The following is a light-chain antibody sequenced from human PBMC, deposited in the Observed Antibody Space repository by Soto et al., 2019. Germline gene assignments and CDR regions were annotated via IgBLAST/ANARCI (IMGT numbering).Light chain of an antibody. CDR1: SSNIGSNT. J-gene: IGLJ1*01. CDR3: AAWDDSLNARV. V-gene: IGLV1-44*01. CDR2: SNN. Sequence: QSVLTQPPSASGTPGQRVTISCSGSSSNIGSNTVNWYQQLPGTAPKLLIYSNNQRPSGVPDRFSGSKSGTSASLAISGLQSEDEADYYCAAWDDSLNARVFGTGTKSPS.